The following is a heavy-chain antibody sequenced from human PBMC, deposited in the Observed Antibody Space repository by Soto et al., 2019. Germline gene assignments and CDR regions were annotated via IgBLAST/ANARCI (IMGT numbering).Heavy chain of an antibody. CDR1: GYTLSNYA. CDR3: ATDRRDILTGYLRGGMDV. CDR2: VNAGNGDI. J-gene: IGHJ6*02. V-gene: IGHV1-3*01. Sequence: GASVKVSCKASGYTLSNYAMHWVRQAPGQRLEWMGWVNAGNGDIKYSEKFQGRVSITRDTSANTAYMELSSLRFEDTAVYYCATDRRDILTGYLRGGMDVWGQGTTVTV. D-gene: IGHD3-9*01.